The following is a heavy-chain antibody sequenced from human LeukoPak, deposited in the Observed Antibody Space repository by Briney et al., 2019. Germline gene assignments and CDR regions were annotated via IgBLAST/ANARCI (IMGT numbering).Heavy chain of an antibody. CDR2: ISYDGSNK. V-gene: IGHV3-30-3*01. D-gene: IGHD3-10*01. CDR1: GFTFSSYA. Sequence: GGSLRLSCAASGFTFSSYAMHWVRQAPGKGLEWVAVISYDGSNKYYADSVKGRFTISRDNSKNTLYLQMNSLRAEDTAVYYCARDSQGVTMVRGVISYAFDIWGQGTMVTVSS. J-gene: IGHJ3*02. CDR3: ARDSQGVTMVRGVISYAFDI.